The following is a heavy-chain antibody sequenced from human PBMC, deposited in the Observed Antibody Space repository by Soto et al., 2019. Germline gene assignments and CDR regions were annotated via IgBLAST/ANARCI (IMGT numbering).Heavy chain of an antibody. Sequence: GGSLRLSCAASGFTFSNAWMNWVRQAPGKGLEWVGRIKSKTDGGTTDYAAPVKGRFTISRDDSKNTLYLQMNSLKTEDTAVYYCTTDEVDCSSTSCLYYYYYGMDVWGQGTTVTVSS. J-gene: IGHJ6*02. V-gene: IGHV3-15*07. CDR3: TTDEVDCSSTSCLYYYYYGMDV. CDR2: IKSKTDGGTT. D-gene: IGHD2-2*01. CDR1: GFTFSNAW.